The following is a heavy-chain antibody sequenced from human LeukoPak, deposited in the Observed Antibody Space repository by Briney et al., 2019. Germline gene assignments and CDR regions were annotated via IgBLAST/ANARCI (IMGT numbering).Heavy chain of an antibody. Sequence: ASVKVSCKASGYTFTGYYMHWMRQAPGQGLEWMGSINPNTGGTNCAQKFQGRVTMTRDTSISTAYMELSRLRSDDTAVYYCARGRGYCSSTSCYKIRSYHFDYWGQGTLVTVSS. CDR1: GYTFTGYY. CDR2: INPNTGGT. J-gene: IGHJ4*02. V-gene: IGHV1-2*02. CDR3: ARGRGYCSSTSCYKIRSYHFDY. D-gene: IGHD2-2*02.